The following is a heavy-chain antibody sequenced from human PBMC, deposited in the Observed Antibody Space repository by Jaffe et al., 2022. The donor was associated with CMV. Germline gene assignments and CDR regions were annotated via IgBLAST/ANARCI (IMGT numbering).Heavy chain of an antibody. CDR3: ARGDIYYDYVWGSYRPKNYYYMDV. CDR1: GGSFSGYY. CDR2: INHSGST. Sequence: QVQLQQWGAGLLKPSETLSLTCAVYGGSFSGYYWSWIRQPPGKGLEWIGEINHSGSTNYNPSLKSRVTISVDTSKNQFSLKLSSVTAADTAVYYCARGDIYYDYVWGSYRPKNYYYMDVWGKGTTVTVSS. V-gene: IGHV4-34*01. D-gene: IGHD3-16*02. J-gene: IGHJ6*03.